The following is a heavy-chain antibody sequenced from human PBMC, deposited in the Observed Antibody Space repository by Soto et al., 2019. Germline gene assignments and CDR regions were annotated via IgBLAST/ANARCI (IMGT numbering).Heavy chain of an antibody. J-gene: IGHJ6*02. CDR2: IIPIFGTA. CDR1: GGTFSSYA. CDR3: ARDPYYYDRSGTGTGHYYYYYGMDV. D-gene: IGHD3-22*01. Sequence: QVQLVQSGAEVKKPGSSVKVSCKASGGTFSSYAISWVRQAPGQGLEWMGGIIPIFGTANYAQKFQGRVTITADESTSTADMELSSLRSEDTAVYYCARDPYYYDRSGTGTGHYYYYYGMDVWGQGTTVTVSS. V-gene: IGHV1-69*01.